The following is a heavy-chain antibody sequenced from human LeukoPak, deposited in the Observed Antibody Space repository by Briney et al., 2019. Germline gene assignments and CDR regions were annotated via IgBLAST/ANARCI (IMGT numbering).Heavy chain of an antibody. CDR3: ARDVTGFEY. CDR2: ISHTGVA. J-gene: IGHJ4*02. D-gene: IGHD1-1*01. V-gene: IGHV4-38-2*02. CDR1: GFSIRSAYH. Sequence: SETLSLTCSVSGFSIRSAYHWGWIRQPPGGRLEWIGSISHTGVAYYNPSFKSRLTISLDTSKDEFSLQLTSVTAADTAIYYCARDVTGFEYWGQGIVVTVS.